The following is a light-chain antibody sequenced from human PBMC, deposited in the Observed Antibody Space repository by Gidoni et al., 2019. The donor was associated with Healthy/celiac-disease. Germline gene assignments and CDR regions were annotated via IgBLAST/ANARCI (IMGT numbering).Light chain of an antibody. V-gene: IGKV1-5*01. CDR1: QSISSW. Sequence: DIQMTQSPSTLSASVGDRVTITCRASQSISSWLAWYQQKPGKALKLLIYDASSLESGVPSRFSGSGSGTEFTLTISSLQPDDFATYYRQQYNSLETFGPGTKVDIK. J-gene: IGKJ3*01. CDR2: DAS. CDR3: QQYNSLET.